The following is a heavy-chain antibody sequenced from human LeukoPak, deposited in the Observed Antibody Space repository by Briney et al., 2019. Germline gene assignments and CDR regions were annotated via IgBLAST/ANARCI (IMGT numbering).Heavy chain of an antibody. Sequence: PGGSLRLSCAASGFTFSSYAMSWVRQAPGKGLEWVSAISGSGGSTYYADSVKGRFTISRDNSKNTLYLQMNSLRAEDTAVYYCARDDMYSSSWPYYYYYMDVWGKGTTVTVSS. V-gene: IGHV3-23*01. J-gene: IGHJ6*03. CDR2: ISGSGGST. CDR3: ARDDMYSSSWPYYYYYMDV. D-gene: IGHD6-13*01. CDR1: GFTFSSYA.